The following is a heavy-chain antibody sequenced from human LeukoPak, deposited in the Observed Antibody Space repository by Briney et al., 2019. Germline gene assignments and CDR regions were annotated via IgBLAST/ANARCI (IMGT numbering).Heavy chain of an antibody. CDR3: ARGGVATARGAFDI. Sequence: GGSLRLSCAASGFKFKTYGMHWVRQAPGEGLEWVAVIYYDGSQKYYGDSVKGRFTVSRDVSENMLYLQMSSLRADDTAVYYCARGGVATARGAFDIWGQGTMVTVSS. D-gene: IGHD6-6*01. J-gene: IGHJ3*02. V-gene: IGHV3-33*01. CDR2: IYYDGSQK. CDR1: GFKFKTYG.